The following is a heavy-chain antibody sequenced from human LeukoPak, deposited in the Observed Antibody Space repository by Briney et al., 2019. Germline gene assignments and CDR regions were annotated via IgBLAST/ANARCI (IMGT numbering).Heavy chain of an antibody. J-gene: IGHJ6*02. CDR2: ISFDGTSK. CDR3: AKLIAGYCTSTSCYNGGMDV. D-gene: IGHD2-2*02. V-gene: IGHV3-30-3*02. Sequence: GRSLRLSCAASGFTFSSFAFHWVRQAPGGGLEWMAVISFDGTSKFYPDSVKGRFTISRDNSKNTLYLQMNSLRPEDTAVYYCAKLIAGYCTSTSCYNGGMDVWGQGSTVTVSS. CDR1: GFTFSSFA.